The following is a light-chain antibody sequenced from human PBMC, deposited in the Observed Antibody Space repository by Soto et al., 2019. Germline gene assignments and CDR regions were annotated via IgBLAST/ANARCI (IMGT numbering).Light chain of an antibody. CDR2: GAS. V-gene: IGKV3-15*01. CDR1: QSVSND. Sequence: EIVMTQSPGTLSVSPGERATLSCRASQSVSNDLAWIQQKPGQPPRLLIYGASTRATGIPARFTGSGFGTNFTLTISSLQPEDFAVDSCQQYNVWSRTFGQGTKVEIK. J-gene: IGKJ1*01. CDR3: QQYNVWSRT.